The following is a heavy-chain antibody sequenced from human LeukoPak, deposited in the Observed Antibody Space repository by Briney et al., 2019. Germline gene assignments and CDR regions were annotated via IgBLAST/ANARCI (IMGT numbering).Heavy chain of an antibody. J-gene: IGHJ4*02. Sequence: GGSLRLSCSASGFIFNNYWMHWVRQAPGKGLVWISRVSPDGRSTNYADSMKGRFTISRDNAKNTLYLQMNSLSAEDTAIYYCAKVDGTGNSVLDYWGQGTLVPVSS. CDR1: GFIFNNYW. CDR2: VSPDGRST. CDR3: AKVDGTGNSVLDY. V-gene: IGHV3-74*01. D-gene: IGHD2-8*02.